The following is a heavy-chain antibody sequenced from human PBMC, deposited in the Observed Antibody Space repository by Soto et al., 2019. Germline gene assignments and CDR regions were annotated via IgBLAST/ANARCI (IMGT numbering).Heavy chain of an antibody. CDR1: GFTFSSYA. CDR3: AKDVYDYGDYLGWFDP. J-gene: IGHJ5*02. D-gene: IGHD4-17*01. V-gene: IGHV3-23*01. CDR2: ISGSGGST. Sequence: VQLLESGGGLVQPGGSLRLSCAASGFTFSSYAMSWVRQAPGKGLEWVSAISGSGGSTYYADSVKGRFTISRDNSKNTLYLQMNSLRAEDTAVYYCAKDVYDYGDYLGWFDPWGQGTLVTFSS.